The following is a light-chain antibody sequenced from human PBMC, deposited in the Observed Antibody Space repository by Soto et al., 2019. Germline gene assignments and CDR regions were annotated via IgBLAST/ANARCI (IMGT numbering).Light chain of an antibody. J-gene: IGKJ1*01. Sequence: DIQMTQSPSSLSASVGDRVTITCRASQSISSWLAWYQQMSGKAPKLLIYDASSLHSGVPSRFSGSGPGTDFTLTISRLEPEDFAVYYCQQYGSSPTTFGQGTKVDIK. CDR1: QSISSW. CDR3: QQYGSSPTT. V-gene: IGKV1-5*01. CDR2: DAS.